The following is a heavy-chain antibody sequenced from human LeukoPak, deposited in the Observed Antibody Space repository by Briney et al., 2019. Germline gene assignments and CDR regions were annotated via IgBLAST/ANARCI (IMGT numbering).Heavy chain of an antibody. CDR1: GFTFGDYA. Sequence: GGSLRLSCTASGFTFGDYAMSWVRQAPGKGLEWVGFIRSKAYGGTTEYAASVKGRFTISRDDSKSIAYLQMNSLKTEDTAVYYCTRDILRFDVWGKGTTVTVSS. D-gene: IGHD3-3*01. CDR3: TRDILRFDV. CDR2: IRSKAYGGTT. J-gene: IGHJ6*04. V-gene: IGHV3-49*04.